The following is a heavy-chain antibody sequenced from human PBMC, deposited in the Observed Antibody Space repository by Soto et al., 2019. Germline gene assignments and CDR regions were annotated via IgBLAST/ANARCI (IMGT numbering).Heavy chain of an antibody. J-gene: IGHJ4*02. D-gene: IGHD3-3*02. V-gene: IGHV4-4*07. CDR1: GGSISSYY. CDR2: IYTSGST. CDR3: ARVHFWSGLPSHFDY. Sequence: KPSEALSLTCTVSGGSISSYYWSWIRQPAGKGLEWIGRIYTSGSTNYNPSLKSRVTMSVDTSKNQFSLKLSSVTAADTAVYYCARVHFWSGLPSHFDYWGQGTLVTVSS.